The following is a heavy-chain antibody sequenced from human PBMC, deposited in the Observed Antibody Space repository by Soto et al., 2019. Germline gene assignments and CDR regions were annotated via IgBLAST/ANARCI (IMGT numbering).Heavy chain of an antibody. CDR3: ARGYSSSVWFDS. CDR1: GFSVTTSY. J-gene: IGHJ5*01. Sequence: GGSLRLSCAASGFSVTTSYMSWVRQAPGKGLEWVSVIYSGGDTYYEDSVKGRFTISRDNSENTLYLQMNSLRAEDTAVYFCARGYSSSVWFDSWGQGTLVTVSS. CDR2: IYSGGDT. D-gene: IGHD6-6*01. V-gene: IGHV3-53*03.